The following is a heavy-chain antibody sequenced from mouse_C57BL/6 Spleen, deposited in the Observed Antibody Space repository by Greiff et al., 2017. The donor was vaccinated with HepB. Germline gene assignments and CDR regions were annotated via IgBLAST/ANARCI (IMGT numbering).Heavy chain of an antibody. D-gene: IGHD4-1*01. Sequence: QVQLQQSGPGLVQPSQSLSITCTVSGFSLTSYGVHWVRQSPGKGLEWLGVIWRGGSTDYNAAFMSRLSITKDNSKSQVFFKMNSLQADDTAIYYCAKNEDLGPGDDYFDYWGQGTTLTVSS. CDR3: AKNEDLGPGDDYFDY. J-gene: IGHJ2*01. CDR1: GFSLTSYG. CDR2: IWRGGST. V-gene: IGHV2-5*01.